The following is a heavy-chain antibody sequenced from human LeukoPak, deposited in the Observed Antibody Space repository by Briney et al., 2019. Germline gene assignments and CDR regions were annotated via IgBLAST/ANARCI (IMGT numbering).Heavy chain of an antibody. Sequence: PGGSLRLSCAASGFTFSNYGMHWVRQAPGEGLEWVAFIRFDGTSKYYADSVKGRFTISRDNSKNTLYLQMNSLRAEDTAVYYCARGGGKPTMVTRWSTYYFDYWGQGTLVTVSS. CDR1: GFTFSNYG. D-gene: IGHD3-10*01. CDR2: IRFDGTSK. J-gene: IGHJ4*02. CDR3: ARGGGKPTMVTRWSTYYFDY. V-gene: IGHV3-30*02.